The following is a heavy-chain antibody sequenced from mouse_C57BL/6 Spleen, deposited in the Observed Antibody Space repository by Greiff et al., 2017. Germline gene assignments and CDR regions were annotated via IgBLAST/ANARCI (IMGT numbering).Heavy chain of an antibody. CDR3: ARDYYGSSYVKGAMDY. V-gene: IGHV5-17*01. CDR2: ISSGSSTI. J-gene: IGHJ4*01. D-gene: IGHD1-1*01. Sequence: EVMLVESGGGLVKPGGSLKLSCAASGFTFSDYGMHWVRQAPEKGLEWVAYISSGSSTIYYADTVKGRFTISRDNAKNTLFLQMTSLRSEDTAMYYCARDYYGSSYVKGAMDYWGQGTSVTVSS. CDR1: GFTFSDYG.